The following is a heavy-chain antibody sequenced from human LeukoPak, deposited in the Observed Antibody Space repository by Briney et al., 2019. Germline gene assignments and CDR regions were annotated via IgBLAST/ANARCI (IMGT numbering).Heavy chain of an antibody. CDR2: ITGSGDFA. CDR1: GFPFSTYG. J-gene: IGHJ4*02. D-gene: IGHD4-17*01. CDR3: TKRITATAPFDS. V-gene: IGHV3-23*01. Sequence: GGSLRLSCAASGFPFSTYGISWVRQAPGKGLEWVSAITGSGDFAKYAGSVRGRFTISRDNSKNTVYLQMNSLTVEDTALYYCTKRITATAPFDSWGQGALVIVSS.